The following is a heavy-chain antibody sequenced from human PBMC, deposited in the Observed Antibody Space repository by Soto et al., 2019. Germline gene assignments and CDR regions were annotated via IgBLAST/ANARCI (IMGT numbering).Heavy chain of an antibody. J-gene: IGHJ6*02. CDR2: IIPIFGTA. D-gene: IGHD3-10*01. CDR1: GGTFSSYA. Sequence: SVKVSCKASGGTFSSYAISWVRQAPGQGLEWMGGIIPIFGTANYARKFQGRVTITADESTSTAYMELSSLRSEDTAVYYCARDQKYYYGSGSYTGMDVWGQGTTVTVSS. CDR3: ARDQKYYYGSGSYTGMDV. V-gene: IGHV1-69*13.